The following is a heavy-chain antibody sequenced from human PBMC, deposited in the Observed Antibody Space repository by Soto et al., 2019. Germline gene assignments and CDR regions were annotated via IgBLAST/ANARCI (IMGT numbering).Heavy chain of an antibody. Sequence: SETLSLTCTVSGGSISSGGYYWSWIRQHPGKGLEWIGYIYYSGSTYYNPSLKSRVTISVDTSKNQFSLKLSSVTAADTAVYYCARVRPNYYDSSGYPPPYFDYWGQGTLVTVSS. J-gene: IGHJ4*02. D-gene: IGHD3-22*01. CDR3: ARVRPNYYDSSGYPPPYFDY. CDR2: IYYSGST. CDR1: GGSISSGGYY. V-gene: IGHV4-31*03.